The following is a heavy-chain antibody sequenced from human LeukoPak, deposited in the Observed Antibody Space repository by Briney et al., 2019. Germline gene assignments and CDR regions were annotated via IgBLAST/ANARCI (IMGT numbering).Heavy chain of an antibody. J-gene: IGHJ4*02. Sequence: ASAKVSCKASGYTFTGYYMHWVRQAPGQGLEWMGWINPNSGGTNYAQKFQGRVTMTRDTSISTAYMELSRLRSDDTAVYYCARGPYSSSWYTHWGQGTLVTVSS. CDR3: ARGPYSSSWYTH. CDR2: INPNSGGT. CDR1: GYTFTGYY. V-gene: IGHV1-2*02. D-gene: IGHD6-13*01.